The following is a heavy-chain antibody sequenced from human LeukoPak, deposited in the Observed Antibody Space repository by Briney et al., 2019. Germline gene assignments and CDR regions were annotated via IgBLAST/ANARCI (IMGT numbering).Heavy chain of an antibody. Sequence: GRSLRLSCAASGFTFDDYAMHWVRQAPGKGLEWVSGISWNSGSIGYADSVKGRFTISRDNAKNTLYLQMNSLRDEDTAVYYCTRGGVDYWGQGTLVTVSS. CDR2: ISWNSGSI. V-gene: IGHV3-9*01. D-gene: IGHD3-10*01. CDR1: GFTFDDYA. J-gene: IGHJ4*02. CDR3: TRGGVDY.